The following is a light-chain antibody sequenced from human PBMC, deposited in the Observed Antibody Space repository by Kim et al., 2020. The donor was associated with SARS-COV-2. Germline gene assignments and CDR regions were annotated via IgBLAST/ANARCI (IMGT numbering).Light chain of an antibody. V-gene: IGLV3-19*01. CDR3: NSRDSNDNVV. CDR1: SLSSYY. CDR2: GKN. Sequence: VDLGTIVSITCQGDSLSSYYATWYQQKPGQAPILVIYGKNNRPSGIPDRFSGSSSGNTASLTITGTQAGDEADYYCNSRDSNDNVVFGGGTKVTVL. J-gene: IGLJ2*01.